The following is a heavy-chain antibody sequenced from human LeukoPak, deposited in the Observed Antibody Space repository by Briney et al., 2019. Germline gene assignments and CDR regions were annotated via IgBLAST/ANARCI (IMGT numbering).Heavy chain of an antibody. CDR1: GFTFRSYW. D-gene: IGHD2-21*02. CDR3: ARAAYCGGDCYLTDY. J-gene: IGHJ4*02. V-gene: IGHV3-74*01. CDR2: INSDGSST. Sequence: GGSLRLSCAASGFTFRSYWMHWVRQAPGKGLVWVSRINSDGSSTSYADSVKGRFTISRDNAKNTLYLQMNSLRAEDTAVYYCARAAYCGGDCYLTDYWGQGTLVTVSS.